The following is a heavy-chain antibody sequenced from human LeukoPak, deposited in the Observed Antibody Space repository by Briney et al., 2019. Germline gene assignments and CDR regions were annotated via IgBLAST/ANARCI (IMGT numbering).Heavy chain of an antibody. J-gene: IGHJ4*02. D-gene: IGHD6-19*01. CDR1: GGTIINYY. V-gene: IGHV4-59*08. CDR3: ARHTMAGTDIDY. Sequence: PSETLSLTCTVSGGTIINYYWSWIRQPPGKGLEWIGYIYYSGSTNYNPSLKSRVTISVDTSKNQFSLKLSSVTAADTAVYYCARHTMAGTDIDYWGQGTLVTVSS. CDR2: IYYSGST.